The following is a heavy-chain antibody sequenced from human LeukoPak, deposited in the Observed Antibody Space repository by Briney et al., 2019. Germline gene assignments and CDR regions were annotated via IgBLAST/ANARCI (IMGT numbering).Heavy chain of an antibody. CDR1: GCSFTSYW. Sequence: GEALQISCKGSGCSFTSYWIGWVRRKPGKGREWMGIIYPGDSDTRNSPSLQGQVIISVDKSINTAYLQWSSLKASDTAMYYCARSSHYYYGSGPLHAYYFDYWGQGTLVTVSS. CDR2: IYPGDSDT. V-gene: IGHV5-51*01. J-gene: IGHJ4*02. CDR3: ARSSHYYYGSGPLHAYYFDY. D-gene: IGHD3-10*01.